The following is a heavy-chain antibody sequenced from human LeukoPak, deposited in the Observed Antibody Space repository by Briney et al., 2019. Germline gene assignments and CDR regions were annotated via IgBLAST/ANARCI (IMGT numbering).Heavy chain of an antibody. CDR2: INPDSGGT. J-gene: IGHJ4*02. V-gene: IGHV1-2*02. Sequence: VASVKVSCKASGYTFTGYYMHWVRQAPGQGLEWMGWINPDSGGTNSAQKFQGRVTMTRDTSISTAYMELSRLRSDDTAVYYCARNYYDSSGYYLGVDYWGQGTLVTVSS. D-gene: IGHD3-22*01. CDR3: ARNYYDSSGYYLGVDY. CDR1: GYTFTGYY.